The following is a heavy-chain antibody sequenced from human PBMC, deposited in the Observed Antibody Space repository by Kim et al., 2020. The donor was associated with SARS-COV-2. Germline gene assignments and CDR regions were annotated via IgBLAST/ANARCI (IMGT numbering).Heavy chain of an antibody. D-gene: IGHD2-2*01. CDR2: IYTSGST. Sequence: SETLSLTCTVSGGSISSYYWSWIRQPAGKGLEWIGRIYTSGSTNYNPSLKSRVTMSVDTSKNQFSLKLSSVTAADTAVYYCARDCRVGYQLLCFAWFDPWGQGTLVTVSS. V-gene: IGHV4-4*07. CDR1: GGSISSYY. CDR3: ARDCRVGYQLLCFAWFDP. J-gene: IGHJ5*02.